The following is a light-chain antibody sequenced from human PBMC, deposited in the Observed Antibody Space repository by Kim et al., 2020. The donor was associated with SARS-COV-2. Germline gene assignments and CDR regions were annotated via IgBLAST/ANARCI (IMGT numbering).Light chain of an antibody. CDR2: GTS. V-gene: IGKV3-20*01. J-gene: IGKJ2*01. CDR1: HRVTRPF. Sequence: LSPGERATLSCRASHRVTRPFLAWYQQKPGQSPRLLIYGTSNRATGIPDRLSGSQSGTDFTLTISNLEPEDFAVYYCQQYGTAPYTFGQGTKLEI. CDR3: QQYGTAPYT.